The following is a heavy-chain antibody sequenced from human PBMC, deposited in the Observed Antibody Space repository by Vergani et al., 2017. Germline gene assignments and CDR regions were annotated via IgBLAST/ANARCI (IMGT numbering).Heavy chain of an antibody. J-gene: IGHJ6*02. Sequence: EVQLVESGGGLVKPGGSLRLSCAASGFTFSSYSMNWVRQAPGKGLEWVSSISSSSSYIYYADSVKGRFPISRDNAKNSLYLQMNSLRAEDTAVYYCARDGGLWFGELSGYYGMDVWGQGTTVTVSS. CDR2: ISSSSSYI. D-gene: IGHD3-10*01. CDR1: GFTFSSYS. V-gene: IGHV3-21*01. CDR3: ARDGGLWFGELSGYYGMDV.